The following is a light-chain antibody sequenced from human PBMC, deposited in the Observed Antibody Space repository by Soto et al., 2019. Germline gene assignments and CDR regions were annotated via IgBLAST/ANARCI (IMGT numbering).Light chain of an antibody. V-gene: IGLV8-61*01. CDR1: SGSVSTNYY. J-gene: IGLJ3*02. CDR2: STN. Sequence: QAVVTQEPSFLVSPGGTVTLTCGLSSGSVSTNYYPSWYQQTPGQAPRTLIYSTNTRSSGVPDRFSGSILGNKAALTITGAQADDESDYYCVLYMGSGISVFGGGTKVTVL. CDR3: VLYMGSGISV.